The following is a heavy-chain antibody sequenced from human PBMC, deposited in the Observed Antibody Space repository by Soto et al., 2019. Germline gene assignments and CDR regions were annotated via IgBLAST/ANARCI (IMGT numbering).Heavy chain of an antibody. CDR3: ARAVGYYYYAMDV. CDR2: IYYSGNS. D-gene: IGHD1-26*01. CDR1: GGSISSGDYY. V-gene: IGHV4-30-4*01. Sequence: SETLSLTCTVSGGSISSGDYYWSWIREPPGKGLEWIGDIYYSGNSSYNPSLKSRLTISMDTSKNQFSLELSSVTAADTAVYYCARAVGYYYYAMDVWGQGTTVTVSS. J-gene: IGHJ6*02.